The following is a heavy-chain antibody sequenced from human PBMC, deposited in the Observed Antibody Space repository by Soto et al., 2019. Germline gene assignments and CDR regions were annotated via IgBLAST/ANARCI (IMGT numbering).Heavy chain of an antibody. CDR1: GYTFTAQY. V-gene: IGHV1-2*02. J-gene: IGHJ5*02. CDR2: INPTTGAT. Sequence: AASVKVSCKASGYTFTAQYLHWVRKAPGEGLEWMGWINPTTGATRYAQKFQGRVTMTRDTSMSTAYLEVRSLGPDDTAVYYCAKGDSSWVSWFDPWGQGTLVTVSS. D-gene: IGHD6-19*01. CDR3: AKGDSSWVSWFDP.